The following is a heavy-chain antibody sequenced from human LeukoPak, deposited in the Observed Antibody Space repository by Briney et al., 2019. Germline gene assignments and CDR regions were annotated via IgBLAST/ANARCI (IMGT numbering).Heavy chain of an antibody. Sequence: SGGSLRLSCSASGFTFSYYAMHWVRQAPGQGLAYVSAISSNGGSTYYADSVKGRFTISRDNSENTLYLQMSSLRAEDTAVYYCVRTYGYCSSTSCYVFDYWGQGTLVTVSS. J-gene: IGHJ4*02. D-gene: IGHD2-2*01. CDR2: ISSNGGST. CDR3: VRTYGYCSSTSCYVFDY. V-gene: IGHV3-64D*09. CDR1: GFTFSYYA.